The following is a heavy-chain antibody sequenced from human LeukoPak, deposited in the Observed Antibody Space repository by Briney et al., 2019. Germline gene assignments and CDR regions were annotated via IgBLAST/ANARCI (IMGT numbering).Heavy chain of an antibody. CDR1: GGSISSYY. CDR2: IYYSGST. CDR3: ARARNLGYCSSTSCRNWFDP. V-gene: IGHV4-59*01. Sequence: SETLSLTCTVSGGSISSYYWSWIRQLPGKGLEWIGYIYYSGSTNYNPSLKSRVTISVDTSKNQFSLKLSSVTAADTAVYYCARARNLGYCSSTSCRNWFDPWGQGTLVTVSS. D-gene: IGHD2-2*01. J-gene: IGHJ5*02.